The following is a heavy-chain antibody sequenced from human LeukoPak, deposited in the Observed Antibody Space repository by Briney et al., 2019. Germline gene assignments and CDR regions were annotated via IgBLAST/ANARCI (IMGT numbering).Heavy chain of an antibody. CDR2: INPNSGGT. D-gene: IGHD3-3*01. CDR3: ARDVSRAIFGVVIPRGWFDP. J-gene: IGHJ5*02. V-gene: IGHV1-2*02. CDR1: GYTFTDYY. Sequence: ASVKVSCKTSGYTFTDYYMHWVRQAPGQGLEWMGWINPNSGGTNYAQKFQGRVTMTRDTSISTAYMELSRLRSDDTAVYYCARDVSRAIFGVVIPRGWFDPWGQGTLVTVSS.